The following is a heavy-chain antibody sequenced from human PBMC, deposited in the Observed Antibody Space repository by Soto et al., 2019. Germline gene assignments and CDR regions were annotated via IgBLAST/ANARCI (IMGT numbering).Heavy chain of an antibody. J-gene: IGHJ6*03. V-gene: IGHV4-59*08. Sequence: SETLSLTCTVSGGSISSYYWSWIRQPPGKGLEWIGYIYYSGSTNYNPSLKSRVTISVDTSKNQFSLKLSSVTAADTAVYYCARGVRAIVVVPAAIVYYYYMDVWGKGTTVTVSS. CDR2: IYYSGST. CDR3: ARGVRAIVVVPAAIVYYYYMDV. D-gene: IGHD2-2*01. CDR1: GGSISSYY.